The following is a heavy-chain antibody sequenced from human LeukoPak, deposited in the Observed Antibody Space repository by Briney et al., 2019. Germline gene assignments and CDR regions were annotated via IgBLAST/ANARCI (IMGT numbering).Heavy chain of an antibody. CDR2: VCYTGST. Sequence: SETLSLTCTVSGGSVNSETYCWTWIRQPPGKGLEWIGFVCYTGSTNYYPSLTCRVTISVDTSKNHFSLKLSSVTAAVTAVYYCARAYPSGSYPDYWGQGILVTVSS. V-gene: IGHV4-61*03. D-gene: IGHD3-10*01. CDR1: GGSVNSETYC. CDR3: ARAYPSGSYPDY. J-gene: IGHJ4*02.